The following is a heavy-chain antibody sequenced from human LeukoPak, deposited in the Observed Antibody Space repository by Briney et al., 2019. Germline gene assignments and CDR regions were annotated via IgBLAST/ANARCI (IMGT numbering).Heavy chain of an antibody. CDR1: GGTFSSYA. D-gene: IGHD5-24*01. Sequence: ASVTVSCKASGGTFSSYAISWVRQAPGQGLEWMGWISGYNGNTNYAQKVQGRVTVTTDTSTSTAYMELRSLRSDDTAVYYCARDKVEMATIFDYWGQGTLVTVSS. CDR2: ISGYNGNT. CDR3: ARDKVEMATIFDY. J-gene: IGHJ4*02. V-gene: IGHV1-18*01.